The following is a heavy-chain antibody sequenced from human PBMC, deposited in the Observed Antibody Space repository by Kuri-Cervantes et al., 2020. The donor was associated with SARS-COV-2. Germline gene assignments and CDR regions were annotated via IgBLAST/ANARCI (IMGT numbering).Heavy chain of an antibody. V-gene: IGHV4-4*07. Sequence: GSLRLSCTVSGGSISSYYWSWIRQPAGKGLEWIGRIYTSGSTNYNPSIKSRVTMSVDTSKNQFSLRLSSVTAADTAVYYCARGDGSGCDYWGQGTLVTVSS. CDR2: IYTSGST. J-gene: IGHJ4*02. CDR3: ARGDGSGCDY. CDR1: GGSISSYY. D-gene: IGHD3-3*01.